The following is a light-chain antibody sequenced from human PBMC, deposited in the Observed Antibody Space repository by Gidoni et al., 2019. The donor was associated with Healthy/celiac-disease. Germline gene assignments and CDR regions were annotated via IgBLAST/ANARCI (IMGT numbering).Light chain of an antibody. CDR2: KAS. J-gene: IGKJ2*01. V-gene: IGKV1-5*03. CDR1: QSISSW. Sequence: DNQMAQPPSTLSASVGDIVTTTCRASQSISSWFAWYQQKPGKAPKLLIYKASSLESGVPSRFSGSGSGTEFTLTISSLQPDDFATYYCQQYNSYPYTFGQGTKLEIK. CDR3: QQYNSYPYT.